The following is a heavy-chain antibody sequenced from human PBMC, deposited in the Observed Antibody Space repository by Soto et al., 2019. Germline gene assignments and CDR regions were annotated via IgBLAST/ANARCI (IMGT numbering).Heavy chain of an antibody. D-gene: IGHD6-13*01. CDR2: IHYSGTT. CDR3: AAGEASSRNLAPYYLDF. V-gene: IGHV4-59*01. Sequence: SETLSLTCTVSGGSMRNYSWTWIRQPPGKGLEWIGYIHYSGTTSFFPSYNPSLRSRVTISEDTSKNQFSLKLLSVTTADTAVYFCAAGEASSRNLAPYYLDFWGQGTLVTVSS. CDR1: GGSMRNYS. J-gene: IGHJ4*02.